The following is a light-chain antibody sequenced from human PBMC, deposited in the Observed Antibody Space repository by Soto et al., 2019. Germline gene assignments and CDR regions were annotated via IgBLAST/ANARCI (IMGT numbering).Light chain of an antibody. CDR1: SSDLAIYNY. CDR2: QVT. V-gene: IGLV2-14*01. CDR3: SSYTTSSTRV. Sequence: QSVLTQPASVSGSPGQSITISCTGTSSDLAIYNYVSWYQQQPGKAPKLMIYQVTNRPSGVSIRFSGSKSGNTASLTISGLQPEDEADYYCSSYTTSSTRVFGTGTKVTVL. J-gene: IGLJ1*01.